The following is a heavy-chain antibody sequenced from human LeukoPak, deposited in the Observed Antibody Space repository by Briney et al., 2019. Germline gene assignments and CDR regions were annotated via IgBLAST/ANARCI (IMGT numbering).Heavy chain of an antibody. V-gene: IGHV4-39*07. J-gene: IGHJ4*02. Sequence: SGTLSLTCTVSRGSTSSSTYYSGSIRPPPRNWLEWIGSIFYSGRTYYNPSLKSRVTMSVDTSKNQFSLRLSSVNAADTAVYYCARDILATSIAAPYYWGQGTLVTVSS. CDR1: RGSTSSSTYY. D-gene: IGHD6-13*01. CDR2: IFYSGRT. CDR3: ARDILATSIAAPYY.